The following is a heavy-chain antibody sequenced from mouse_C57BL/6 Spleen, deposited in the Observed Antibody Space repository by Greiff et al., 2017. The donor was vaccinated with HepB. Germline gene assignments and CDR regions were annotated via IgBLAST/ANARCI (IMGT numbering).Heavy chain of an antibody. CDR3: ARLGSSYGYFDV. V-gene: IGHV5-9*01. D-gene: IGHD1-1*01. CDR1: GFTFSSYT. Sequence: EVQLVESGGGLVKPGGSLKLSCAASGFTFSSYTMSWVRQTPEKRLEWVATISGGGGNTYYPDSVKGRFTISRDNAKNTLYLQMSSLRSEDTALYYCARLGSSYGYFDVWGTGTTVTVSS. CDR2: ISGGGGNT. J-gene: IGHJ1*03.